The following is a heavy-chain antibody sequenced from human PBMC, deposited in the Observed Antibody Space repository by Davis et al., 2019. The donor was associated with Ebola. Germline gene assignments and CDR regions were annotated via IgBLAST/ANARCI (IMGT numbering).Heavy chain of an antibody. D-gene: IGHD3-22*01. CDR1: GYSINRGFT. CDR3: ARHGADSTGYKYYYYGMDV. CDR2: IYHSGST. V-gene: IGHV4-38-2*02. Sequence: MPSETLSLTCTVSGYSINRGFTWGWIRQPPGKGLEWIRSIYHSGSTNYNPSLKSRVTISVDTSKNQFSLKLTSVTAADTSIYYCARHGADSTGYKYYYYGMDVWGKGTTVTVSS. J-gene: IGHJ6*04.